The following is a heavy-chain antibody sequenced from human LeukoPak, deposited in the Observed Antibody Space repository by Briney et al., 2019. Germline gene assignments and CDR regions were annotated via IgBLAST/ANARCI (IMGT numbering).Heavy chain of an antibody. Sequence: GASVKVSCKASGYTFTGYYMHWVRQAPGQGLEWMGWISPNSGGTNYAQKFQGRVTITADESTSTAYMELSSLRSEDTAVYYCAKDGDGYRISPDYWGQGTLVTVSS. V-gene: IGHV1-2*02. J-gene: IGHJ4*02. D-gene: IGHD5-24*01. CDR1: GYTFTGYY. CDR2: ISPNSGGT. CDR3: AKDGDGYRISPDY.